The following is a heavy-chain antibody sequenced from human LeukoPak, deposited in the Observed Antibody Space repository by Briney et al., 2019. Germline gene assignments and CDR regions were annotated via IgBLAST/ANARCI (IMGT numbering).Heavy chain of an antibody. CDR3: ARQVRDSSGYLDWFDP. Sequence: SETLSLTCTVSGGSISSSSYYWGWIRQPPGKGLEWIGSIYYSGNTYYNPSLKSRVTISVDTSKNQFSLKLSSVTAADTAVYYCARQVRDSSGYLDWFDPWGQGTLVTVSS. CDR1: GGSISSSSYY. J-gene: IGHJ5*02. CDR2: IYYSGNT. D-gene: IGHD3-22*01. V-gene: IGHV4-39*01.